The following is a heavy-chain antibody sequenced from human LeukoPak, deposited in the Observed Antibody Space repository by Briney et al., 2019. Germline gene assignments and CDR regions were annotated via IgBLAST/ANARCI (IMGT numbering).Heavy chain of an antibody. J-gene: IGHJ4*02. CDR2: VYSGGPT. V-gene: IGHV3-53*01. Sequence: GGSLRLSCAASGFTVSNSYRSWVRQAPGKGLEWVSVVYSGGPTYYADSVKGRFTISRDNSKNTLYLQMNSLRVEDTAVYYCARAAKKYYFDDWGQGTLVTVSS. CDR3: ARAAKKYYFDD. CDR1: GFTVSNSY.